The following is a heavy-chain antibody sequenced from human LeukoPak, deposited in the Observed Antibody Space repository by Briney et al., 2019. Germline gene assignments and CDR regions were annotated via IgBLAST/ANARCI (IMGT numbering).Heavy chain of an antibody. D-gene: IGHD3-3*01. CDR2: ISWNSGSI. CDR3: AKGGNDFWSGYYA. J-gene: IGHJ5*02. Sequence: GGSLRLSCAASGFTFDDYAMHWVRQAPGKGLEWLSGISWNSGSIGYADSVKGRFTISRDNAKNSLYLQMNSLRAEDMALYYCAKGGNDFWSGYYAWGQGTLVTVSS. CDR1: GFTFDDYA. V-gene: IGHV3-9*03.